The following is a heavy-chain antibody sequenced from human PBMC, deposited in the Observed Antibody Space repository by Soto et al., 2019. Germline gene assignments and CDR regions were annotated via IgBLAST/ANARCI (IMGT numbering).Heavy chain of an antibody. CDR1: GGSFSGYY. CDR2: INHSGST. D-gene: IGHD1-26*01. J-gene: IGHJ6*02. Sequence: SETLSLTCAVYGGSFSGYYWSWIRQPPGKGLEWIGEINHSGSTNCNPSLKSRVTISVDTSKNQFSLKLSSVTAADTAVYYCARVSGSYYYYRLAVWDQGTTVTGSS. CDR3: ARVSGSYYYYRLAV. V-gene: IGHV4-34*01.